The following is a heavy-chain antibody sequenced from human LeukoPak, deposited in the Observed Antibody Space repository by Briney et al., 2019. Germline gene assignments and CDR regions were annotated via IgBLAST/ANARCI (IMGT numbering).Heavy chain of an antibody. J-gene: IGHJ5*02. D-gene: IGHD3-10*01. V-gene: IGHV4-39*01. Sequence: PSGTLSLTCTVSGGSISSGTWWNWVRQPPGKGLEWIGSIYDSGSTYYNPSLKSRVTISVDTSKNQFSLKLNSVTAADTAVYYCARHYGPWGQGTLVTVSS. CDR3: ARHYGP. CDR2: IYDSGST. CDR1: GGSISSGTW.